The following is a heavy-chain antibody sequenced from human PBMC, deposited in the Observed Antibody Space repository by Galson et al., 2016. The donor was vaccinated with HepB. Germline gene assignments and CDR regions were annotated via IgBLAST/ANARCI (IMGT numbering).Heavy chain of an antibody. CDR2: IYHAGSS. CDR3: ARLPPAYHTSVRGGGWLDT. D-gene: IGHD3-10*01. Sequence: TLSLTCAVSGGSVSSGGFSWTWIRQPPGKALEYLGYIYHAGSSYYNPSLDSRVSMSVDKANNQASLRSASVTAADTAVYSCARLPPAYHTSVRGGGWLDTWGQGILVTVSS. J-gene: IGHJ5*02. CDR1: GGSVSSGGFS. V-gene: IGHV4-30-2*01.